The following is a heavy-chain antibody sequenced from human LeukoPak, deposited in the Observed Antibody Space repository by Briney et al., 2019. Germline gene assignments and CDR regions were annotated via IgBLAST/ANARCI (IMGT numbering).Heavy chain of an antibody. V-gene: IGHV3-23*01. Sequence: GGPLRLSCAASGFTFSSYAMSWVRQAPGKGLEWVSAISGSGGSTYYADSLKGRFTISRDNSKNTVYLQINSLRAEDTAVYRCANALTLVRGVIAPLDYWGQGTLVTVSS. CDR1: GFTFSSYA. J-gene: IGHJ4*02. CDR3: ANALTLVRGVIAPLDY. CDR2: ISGSGGST. D-gene: IGHD3-10*01.